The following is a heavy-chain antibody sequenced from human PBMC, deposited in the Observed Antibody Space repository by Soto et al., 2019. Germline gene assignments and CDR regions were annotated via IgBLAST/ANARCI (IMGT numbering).Heavy chain of an antibody. J-gene: IGHJ6*02. Sequence: GESLKISCKGSGYSFTSYWIGWVRQMPGKGLEWMGIIYPGDSDTRYSPSFQGQVTISADKSISTAYLQMNSLRAEDTAVYYCARDLDYGSGLYGMDVWGQGTTVTVSS. CDR2: IYPGDSDT. D-gene: IGHD3-10*01. CDR1: GYSFTSYW. CDR3: ARDLDYGSGLYGMDV. V-gene: IGHV5-51*01.